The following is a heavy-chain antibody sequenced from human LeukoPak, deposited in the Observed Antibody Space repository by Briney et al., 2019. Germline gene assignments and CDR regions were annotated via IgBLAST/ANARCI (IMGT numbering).Heavy chain of an antibody. CDR1: GFTFSDYA. CDR2: ISYDGRNK. Sequence: PGGSLRLSCAASGFTFSDYAMHWVRQAPGKGLEWVADISYDGRNKYYADSVKGRLTISRDNSKSTLYLQMNSLRAEDTATYYCARSPYYDILAGFYYYFDYWGQATLVTVSS. J-gene: IGHJ4*02. D-gene: IGHD3-9*01. V-gene: IGHV3-30*04. CDR3: ARSPYYDILAGFYYYFDY.